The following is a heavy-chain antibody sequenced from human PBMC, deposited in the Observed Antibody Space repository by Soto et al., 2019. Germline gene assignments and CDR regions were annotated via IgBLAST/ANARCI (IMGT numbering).Heavy chain of an antibody. CDR2: ISSSGSTI. CDR3: ARDAVDYGDPFYMDV. J-gene: IGHJ6*03. D-gene: IGHD4-17*01. V-gene: IGHV3-11*01. CDR1: GFTFSDYY. Sequence: QVQLVESGGGLVKPGGSLRLSCAASGFTFSDYYMSWIRQAPGKGLEWVSYISSSGSTIYYADSVKGRFTISRDNAKNSLYLLIERPRAEDTAVYYCARDAVDYGDPFYMDVWGKGTTVTVSS.